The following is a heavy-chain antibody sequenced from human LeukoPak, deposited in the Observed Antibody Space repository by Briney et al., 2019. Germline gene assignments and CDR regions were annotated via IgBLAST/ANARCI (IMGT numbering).Heavy chain of an antibody. J-gene: IGHJ4*02. Sequence: SVKVSCKASGGTFSSHAISWVRQAPGQGLEWMGGIIPIFGTANYAQKFQGRVTITTDESTSTAYMELSSLRSEDTAVYYCARGEGPAATLRYFDYWGQGTLVTVSS. CDR3: ARGEGPAATLRYFDY. CDR1: GGTFSSHA. CDR2: IIPIFGTA. D-gene: IGHD2-15*01. V-gene: IGHV1-69*05.